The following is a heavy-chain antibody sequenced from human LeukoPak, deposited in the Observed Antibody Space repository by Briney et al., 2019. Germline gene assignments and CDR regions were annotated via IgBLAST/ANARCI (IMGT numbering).Heavy chain of an antibody. CDR1: GGSISGYY. Sequence: SETLSLTCTVSGGSISGYYWSWIRQPPGKGLEWIAYINYNGNTHCNPSLKSRVTISVDTSKNQFPLKLSSVTAADTALYYCARHGSEGGATHLDYWGQGTLATVSS. CDR3: ARHGSEGGATHLDY. D-gene: IGHD1-26*01. V-gene: IGHV4-59*08. J-gene: IGHJ4*02. CDR2: INYNGNT.